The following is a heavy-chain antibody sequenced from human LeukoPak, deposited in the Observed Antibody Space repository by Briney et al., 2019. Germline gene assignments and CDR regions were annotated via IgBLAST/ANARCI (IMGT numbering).Heavy chain of an antibody. CDR2: IRSKSYGGTT. J-gene: IGHJ5*02. CDR3: TRALLRPVVPAANWFDP. CDR1: GFTFCDYA. Sequence: PGGSLRLSCTASGFTFCDYAMSWFRQAPGKGLEWVGFIRSKSYGGTTEYAASVKGRFTISRDDSKSIAYLQMNSLKTEDTAVYYCTRALLRPVVPAANWFDPWGQGTLVTVSS. D-gene: IGHD2-2*01. V-gene: IGHV3-49*03.